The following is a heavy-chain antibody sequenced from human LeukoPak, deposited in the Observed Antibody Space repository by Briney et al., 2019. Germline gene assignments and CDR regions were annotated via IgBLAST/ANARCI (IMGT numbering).Heavy chain of an antibody. D-gene: IGHD3-16*01. V-gene: IGHV3-23*01. CDR3: AKRRSFGGSLGAFDI. CDR2: ISGSGGST. J-gene: IGHJ3*02. CDR1: GFTFSNAW. Sequence: PGGSLRLSCAASGFTFSNAWMSWVRQAPGKGLEWVSAISGSGGSTYYADSVKGRFTISRDNSKNTLYLQMNSLRAEDTAVYYCAKRRSFGGSLGAFDIWGQGTMVTVSS.